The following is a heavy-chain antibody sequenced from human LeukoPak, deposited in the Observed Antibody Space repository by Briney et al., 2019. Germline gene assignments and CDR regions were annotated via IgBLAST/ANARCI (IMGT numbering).Heavy chain of an antibody. J-gene: IGHJ3*01. D-gene: IGHD3-22*01. V-gene: IGHV3-53*01. Sequence: GGSLRLSCAASEFTVSSNSMSSVREAPGKGLEWVSGVYSGGSTFYADSVKGRFIISRASSKNTLYLQMNTLRAEDTAVHHCAGGPSRGSYFNAYHLWGQGTMVTVSS. CDR3: AGGPSRGSYFNAYHL. CDR2: VYSGGST. CDR1: EFTVSSNS.